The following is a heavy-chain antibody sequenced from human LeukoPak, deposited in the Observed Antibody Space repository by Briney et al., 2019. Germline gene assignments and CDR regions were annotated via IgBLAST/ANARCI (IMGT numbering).Heavy chain of an antibody. V-gene: IGHV4-34*01. J-gene: IGHJ4*02. CDR1: GGSFSGYY. CDR3: PTRRALPWGYCSGGSCRPFDY. CDR2: INHSGST. D-gene: IGHD2-15*01. Sequence: SETLSLTCAVYGGSFSGYYWSWIRQPPGKGLEWIGEINHSGSTNYNPSLKSRVTISVDTSKNQFSLKLSSVTAADTAVYYCPTRRALPWGYCSGGSCRPFDYWGQGTLVTVSS.